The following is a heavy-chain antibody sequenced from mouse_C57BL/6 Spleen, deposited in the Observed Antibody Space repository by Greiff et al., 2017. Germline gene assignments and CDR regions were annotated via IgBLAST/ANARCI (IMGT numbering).Heavy chain of an antibody. CDR1: GYTFTSYW. D-gene: IGHD2-3*01. V-gene: IGHV1-52*01. J-gene: IGHJ4*01. Sequence: VQLQQPGAELVRPGSSVKLSCKASGYTFTSYWMHWVKQRPIQGLEWIGNIDPSDSETHYNQKFKDKATLTVDKSSSTAYMQLSSLTSEDSAVYYCAARMGGPMDYWGQGTSVTVSS. CDR2: IDPSDSET. CDR3: AARMGGPMDY.